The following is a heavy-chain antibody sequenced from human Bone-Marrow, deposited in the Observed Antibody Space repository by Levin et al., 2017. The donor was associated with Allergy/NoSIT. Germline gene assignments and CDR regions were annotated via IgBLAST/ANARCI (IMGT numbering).Heavy chain of an antibody. Sequence: PGGSLRLSCAASGFTFSVYAMIWVRQAPGKGLEWVAGVSESGTTTYYADSVRGRFSISRDNYKNTLYLQMNSLRAEDTALYYCATANWNDDVYWGQGTLVTVSS. CDR2: VSESGTTT. J-gene: IGHJ4*02. CDR1: GFTFSVYA. D-gene: IGHD1-20*01. V-gene: IGHV3-23*01. CDR3: ATANWNDDVY.